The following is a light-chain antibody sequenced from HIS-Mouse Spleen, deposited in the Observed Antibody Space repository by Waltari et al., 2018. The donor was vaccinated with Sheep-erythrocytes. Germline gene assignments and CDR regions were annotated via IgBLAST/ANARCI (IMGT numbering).Light chain of an antibody. CDR1: QGIRND. V-gene: IGKV1-6*01. Sequence: AIQMTQSLSSLSASVGDRVTITCRASQGIRNDLGWYQQKPGKAPKLLIYAASSLQSGVQSRFSGSGSGTDFTLTISSLQPEDFATYYCLQDYNYPYTFGQGTKLEIK. J-gene: IGKJ2*01. CDR2: AAS. CDR3: LQDYNYPYT.